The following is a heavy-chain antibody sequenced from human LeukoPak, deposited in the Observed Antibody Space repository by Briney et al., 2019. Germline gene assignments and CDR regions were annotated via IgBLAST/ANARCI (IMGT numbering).Heavy chain of an antibody. CDR3: AKDTNFVVVATETGFSFDY. D-gene: IGHD2-15*01. CDR1: GFTFSSYG. Sequence: GGSLRLSCAASGFTFSSYGMHWVRQAPGKGLEWVAVIWYDGSNKYYADSVKGRFTISRDNSKNTLYLQMNSLRAEDTAVYYCAKDTNFVVVATETGFSFDYWGQGTLVTVSS. CDR2: IWYDGSNK. V-gene: IGHV3-33*06. J-gene: IGHJ4*02.